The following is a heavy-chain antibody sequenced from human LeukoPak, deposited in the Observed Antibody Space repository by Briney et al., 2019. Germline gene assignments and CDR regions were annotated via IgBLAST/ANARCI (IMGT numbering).Heavy chain of an antibody. Sequence: PGGSLRLSCAASGFTFDGCAMHWVRQAPGKGLEWVSGISWNSGSIGYADSVKGRFTISRDNAKNSLYLQMNSLRAEDTALYYCAKSPMVRGVLINYFDYWGQGTLVTVSS. CDR2: ISWNSGSI. V-gene: IGHV3-9*01. J-gene: IGHJ4*02. D-gene: IGHD3-10*01. CDR1: GFTFDGCA. CDR3: AKSPMVRGVLINYFDY.